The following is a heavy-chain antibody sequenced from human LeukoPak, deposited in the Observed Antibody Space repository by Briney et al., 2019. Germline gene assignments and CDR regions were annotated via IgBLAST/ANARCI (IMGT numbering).Heavy chain of an antibody. CDR3: AKSQGSGYYRGHIDY. V-gene: IGHV3-23*01. Sequence: GGSLRLSCAASGFTFSSYAMSWVRQAPGKGLEWVSAISGRGGSTYYGDSVKGRFTISRDNSKNTLYLQMNSLRAEDTAVYYCAKSQGSGYYRGHIDYWGQGTLVTVSA. D-gene: IGHD3-22*01. CDR1: GFTFSSYA. CDR2: ISGRGGST. J-gene: IGHJ4*02.